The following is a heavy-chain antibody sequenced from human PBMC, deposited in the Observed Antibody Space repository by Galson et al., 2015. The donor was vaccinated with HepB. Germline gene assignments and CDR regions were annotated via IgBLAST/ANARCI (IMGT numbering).Heavy chain of an antibody. Sequence: ETLSLTCTVSGDSVSNGDYYWSWIRQPPRKGLEWIGYTYYSGSTHYNPSLKSRVTISVDTSKNQFSLKLSSVTAADTAVYYCARRAKVEFDYWGQGTLVTVSS. J-gene: IGHJ4*02. D-gene: IGHD1-26*01. CDR2: TYYSGST. CDR3: ARRAKVEFDY. V-gene: IGHV4-61*08. CDR1: GDSVSNGDYY.